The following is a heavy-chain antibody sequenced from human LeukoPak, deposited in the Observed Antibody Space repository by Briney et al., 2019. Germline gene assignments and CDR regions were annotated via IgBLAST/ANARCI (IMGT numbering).Heavy chain of an antibody. CDR3: ARYGFSSVWQGGWHAFDI. D-gene: IGHD6-25*01. J-gene: IGHJ3*02. V-gene: IGHV1-46*01. CDR1: GYTFTQYY. Sequence: ASVKVSCKACGYTFTQYYIHWVRQAAGQGLEWMGMINPTDGATTYAQRFQGRVTMTRDMSTSTVYMELSSLRSEDTAVYYCARYGFSSVWQGGWHAFDIWGHGTMVIVSS. CDR2: INPTDGAT.